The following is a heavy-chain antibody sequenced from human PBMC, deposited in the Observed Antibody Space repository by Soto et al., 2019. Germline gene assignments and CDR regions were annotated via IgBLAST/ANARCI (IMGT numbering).Heavy chain of an antibody. Sequence: SETLSLTCAVSGDSMSPFYWSWIRQPPGKGLEWIGYIYHIGTTTYNPSLKSRVTISVDTSKNQFSLKLSSVTAADTAVYYCAMSVGWLQFRKYYFDYWGQGTLVTVSS. J-gene: IGHJ4*02. CDR3: AMSVGWLQFRKYYFDY. CDR1: GDSMSPFY. D-gene: IGHD5-12*01. CDR2: IYHIGTT. V-gene: IGHV4-59*12.